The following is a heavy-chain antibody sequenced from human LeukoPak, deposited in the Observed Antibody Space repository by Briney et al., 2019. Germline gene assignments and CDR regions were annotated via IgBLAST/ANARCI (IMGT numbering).Heavy chain of an antibody. CDR1: GFTFSSYG. Sequence: PGGSLRLSCAASGFTFSSYGMHWVRQAPGKGLEWVAVISYDGSNKYYADSVKGRFTISRDNSKNTLYLQMNSLRAEDTAVYYCARDRRYNWNDGVDYWGQGTLVTVSS. J-gene: IGHJ4*02. CDR3: ARDRRYNWNDGVDY. D-gene: IGHD1-20*01. CDR2: ISYDGSNK. V-gene: IGHV3-30*03.